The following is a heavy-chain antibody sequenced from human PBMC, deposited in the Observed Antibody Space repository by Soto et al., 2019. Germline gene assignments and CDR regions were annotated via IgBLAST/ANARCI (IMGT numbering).Heavy chain of an antibody. CDR3: ALNLGYSSSWYPAFDI. Sequence: ASVKVSCKASGYTFTGYYKHWVRQAPGQGLEWMGWINPNSGGTNYAQKFQGWVTMTRDTSISTAYMELSRLRSDDTAVYYCALNLGYSSSWYPAFDIWGQGTMVTVSS. V-gene: IGHV1-2*04. CDR2: INPNSGGT. CDR1: GYTFTGYY. D-gene: IGHD6-13*01. J-gene: IGHJ3*02.